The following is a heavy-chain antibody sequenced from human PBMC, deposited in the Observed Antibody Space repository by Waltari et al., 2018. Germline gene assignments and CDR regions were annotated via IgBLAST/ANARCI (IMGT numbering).Heavy chain of an antibody. Sequence: EVQLLESGGGLVQPGGSLRLSCAASGFTFSSYAMSWVRQAPGKGLGWVSVIYSGGSSTYYADSVKGRFTISRDNSKNTLYLQMNSLRAEDTAVYYCAKEGENYDYWGQGTLVTVSS. CDR3: AKEGENYDY. CDR1: GFTFSSYA. V-gene: IGHV3-23*03. CDR2: IYSGGSST. J-gene: IGHJ4*02.